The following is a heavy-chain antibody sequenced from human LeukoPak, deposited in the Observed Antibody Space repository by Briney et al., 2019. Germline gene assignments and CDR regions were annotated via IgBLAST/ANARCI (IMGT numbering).Heavy chain of an antibody. CDR1: GFTFSSYA. CDR2: ISGSGGST. Sequence: AGGSLRLSCAASGFTFSSYAMSWVRQAPGKGLEWVSAISGSGGSTYYPGSVKGRFTISRENAKNSLYLQMNSLRAGDTAVYYCAREWTSRYCSGGSCYNYYYGMDVWGQGTTVTVSS. J-gene: IGHJ6*02. D-gene: IGHD2-15*01. V-gene: IGHV3-23*01. CDR3: AREWTSRYCSGGSCYNYYYGMDV.